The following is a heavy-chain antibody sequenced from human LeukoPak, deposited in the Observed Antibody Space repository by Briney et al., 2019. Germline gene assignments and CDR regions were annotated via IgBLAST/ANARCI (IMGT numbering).Heavy chain of an antibody. J-gene: IGHJ2*01. D-gene: IGHD5-18*01. V-gene: IGHV1-2*02. CDR3: ARHPGKVTNDWYFDL. Sequence: ASVKVSCKASGYTFTGYHMHWVRQAPGQGLEWMGWINPNSGGTNYAQKLKGRVTMTRDTSITTAYMELSRLSSDDTAVYYCARHPGKVTNDWYFDLWGRGTLVTVSS. CDR2: INPNSGGT. CDR1: GYTFTGYH.